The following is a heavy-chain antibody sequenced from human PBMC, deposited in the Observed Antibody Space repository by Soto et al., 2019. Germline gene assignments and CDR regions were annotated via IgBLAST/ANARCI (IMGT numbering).Heavy chain of an antibody. CDR1: GDSVSTNSYS. CDR2: IYSSENT. Sequence: QLQLQESGPGLVKPSETLSLTCTVSGDSVSTNSYSWGWIRQSPGKGMEWIGTIYSSENTYYNPSVRSRVTISVDTSKNEFSLRLSSVTAADTAVYYCARLNGYCISTNCHGYYGMDVWGQGTTVTVSS. V-gene: IGHV4-39*01. J-gene: IGHJ6*02. D-gene: IGHD2-2*03. CDR3: ARLNGYCISTNCHGYYGMDV.